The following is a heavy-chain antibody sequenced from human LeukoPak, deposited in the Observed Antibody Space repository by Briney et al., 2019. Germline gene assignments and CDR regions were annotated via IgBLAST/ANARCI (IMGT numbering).Heavy chain of an antibody. V-gene: IGHV3-23*01. J-gene: IGHJ5*02. CDR2: IDAGGGSK. Sequence: GGSLRLSCALSGLPFSSYAMRWVRQAPGGGVGWVSSIDAGGGSKYYEDSEKGRFTISRDNSKNKLFLQMSSRRAEDTAVYYCAKGSGRGWYGWFAAWGQGTLVTVSS. CDR1: GLPFSSYA. D-gene: IGHD6-19*01. CDR3: AKGSGRGWYGWFAA.